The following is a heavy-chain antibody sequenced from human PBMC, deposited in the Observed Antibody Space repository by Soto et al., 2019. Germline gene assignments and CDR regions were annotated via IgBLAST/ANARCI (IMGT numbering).Heavy chain of an antibody. CDR2: INPSGGST. J-gene: IGHJ1*01. CDR3: VRCSGGSCYDFQY. D-gene: IGHD2-15*01. V-gene: IGHV1-46*04. Sequence: GASVKVSCKASGYTFTSYYMHWVRQAPGQGLEWMGIINPSGGSTGYADSVKGRFTISRDNAKNSLYLQMNSLRAEDTALYYCVRCSGGSCYDFQYWGQGTLVTVSS. CDR1: GYTFTSYY.